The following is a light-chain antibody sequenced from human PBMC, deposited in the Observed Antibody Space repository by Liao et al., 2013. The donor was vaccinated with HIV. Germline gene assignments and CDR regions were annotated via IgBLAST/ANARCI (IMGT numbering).Light chain of an antibody. Sequence: SYVLTQPPSVSVAPGKTARITCGGNNIGSKSVHWYQQKPGQAPVLVIYYDSDRPSGIPERFSGSNSGSTATLTISGAQAMDEAHYYCQSWDSATVLFGGGTKLTVL. J-gene: IGLJ2*01. V-gene: IGLV3-21*01. CDR2: YDS. CDR1: NIGSKS. CDR3: QSWDSATVL.